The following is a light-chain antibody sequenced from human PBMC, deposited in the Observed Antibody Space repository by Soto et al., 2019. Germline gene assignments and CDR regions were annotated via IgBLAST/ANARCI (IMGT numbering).Light chain of an antibody. CDR1: QTISTW. CDR2: QAS. CDR3: QQYDNYPLT. Sequence: DIQMAQSPSTLSANVGDRVSITCRASQTISTWLAWYQQKPGKAPNLLIYQASTLETGVPSRFSGSRSGTEFTLTISGLQPDDFATYYCQQYDNYPLTFGGGTKVEI. V-gene: IGKV1-5*03. J-gene: IGKJ4*01.